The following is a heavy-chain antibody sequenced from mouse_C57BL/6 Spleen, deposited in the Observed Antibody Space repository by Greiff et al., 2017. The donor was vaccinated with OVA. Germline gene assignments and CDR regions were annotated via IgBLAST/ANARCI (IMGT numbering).Heavy chain of an antibody. J-gene: IGHJ2*01. Sequence: EVQVVESGGDLVKPGGSLKLSCAASGFTFSSYGMSWVRQTPDKRLEWVATISSGGSYTYYPDSVKGRFTISRDNAKNTLYLQMSSLKSEDTAMYYCATYGNYNFDYWGQGTTLTVSS. CDR1: GFTFSSYG. CDR2: ISSGGSYT. V-gene: IGHV5-6*01. CDR3: ATYGNYNFDY. D-gene: IGHD2-1*01.